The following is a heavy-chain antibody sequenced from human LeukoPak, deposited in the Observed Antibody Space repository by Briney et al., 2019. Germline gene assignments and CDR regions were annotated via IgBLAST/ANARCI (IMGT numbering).Heavy chain of an antibody. D-gene: IGHD2-2*01. Sequence: AGGSLRLSCAASGFTFSSYSMNWVRRAPGKGLEWVSYISSSSSTIYYADSVKGRFTISRDNAKNSLYLQMNSLRAEDTAVYYCARGRGQLRLGGDAFDIWGQGTMVTVSS. CDR1: GFTFSSYS. V-gene: IGHV3-48*01. J-gene: IGHJ3*02. CDR3: ARGRGQLRLGGDAFDI. CDR2: ISSSSSTI.